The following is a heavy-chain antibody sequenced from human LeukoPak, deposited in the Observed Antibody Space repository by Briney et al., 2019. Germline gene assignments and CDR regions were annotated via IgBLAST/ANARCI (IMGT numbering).Heavy chain of an antibody. CDR3: AREINYYFYMDV. J-gene: IGHJ6*03. CDR2: ISDGGANT. Sequence: GGSLILSCAASGFTFSDYTFHWVREAPGNGLEGVAVISDGGANTYYADSVKGRFTVSRDNSKNTLYLQMTSLRAEDTAVYYCAREINYYFYMDVWGRGTTVAVS. CDR1: GFTFSDYT. V-gene: IGHV3-30*01.